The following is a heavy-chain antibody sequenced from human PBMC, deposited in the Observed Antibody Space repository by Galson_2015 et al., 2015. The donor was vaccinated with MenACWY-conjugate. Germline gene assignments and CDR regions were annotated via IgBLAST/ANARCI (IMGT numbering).Heavy chain of an antibody. J-gene: IGHJ4*02. CDR1: GFIFNTYW. CDR2: INPGGSST. V-gene: IGHV3-74*01. D-gene: IGHD1-26*01. Sequence: SLRLSCAASGFIFNTYWMHWVHQAPGKGLVWVSRINPGGSSTTYADSVKDRFTISRDNAKNTLYLQMNSLRPEDTAVFYCAKSRGASFYFVSWGQGTLVTVSS. CDR3: AKSRGASFYFVS.